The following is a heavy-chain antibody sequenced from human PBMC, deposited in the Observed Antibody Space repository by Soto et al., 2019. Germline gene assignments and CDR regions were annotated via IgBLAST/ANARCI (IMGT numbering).Heavy chain of an antibody. CDR3: AKDLDSSSWYGASWFDP. Sequence: EVQLLESGGGLVQPGGSLRLSCAASGFTFSSYAMSWVRQAPGKGLEWVSAISGSGGSTYYADSVKGRFTISRGNSKNTLYLQMNGLRAEDTAVYYCAKDLDSSSWYGASWFDPWGQGTLVTVAS. D-gene: IGHD6-13*01. CDR2: ISGSGGST. CDR1: GFTFSSYA. V-gene: IGHV3-23*01. J-gene: IGHJ5*02.